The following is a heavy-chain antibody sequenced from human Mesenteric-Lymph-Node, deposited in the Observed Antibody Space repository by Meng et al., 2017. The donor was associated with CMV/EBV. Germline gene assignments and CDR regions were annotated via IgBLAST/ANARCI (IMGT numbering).Heavy chain of an antibody. CDR2: ISGSGGST. J-gene: IGHJ5*02. Sequence: GESLKISCAASGFTFSSYAMSWVRQAPGKGLEWVSGISGSGGSTYYADSVKGRFTISRDNSENTLYLQMNSLRAEDTAVYCCAKADCSSCWFDPWGQGTLVTVSS. CDR3: AKADCSSCWFDP. V-gene: IGHV3-23*01. CDR1: GFTFSSYA. D-gene: IGHD2-2*01.